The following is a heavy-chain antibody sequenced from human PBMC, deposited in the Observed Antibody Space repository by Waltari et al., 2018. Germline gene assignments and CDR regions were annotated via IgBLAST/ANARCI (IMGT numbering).Heavy chain of an antibody. CDR2: IHGSGRS. J-gene: IGHJ4*02. CDR3: ARDRGRGLYLDS. V-gene: IGHV4-4*02. CDR1: GDSISGSYW. D-gene: IGHD2-15*01. Sequence: AVSGDSISGSYWWSWVRQPPGKGLEWIGQIHGSGRSNYNPSLESRVTVSMDTSSNHFSLTVTSATAADTAVYYCARDRGRGLYLDSWGQGTLVTVSP.